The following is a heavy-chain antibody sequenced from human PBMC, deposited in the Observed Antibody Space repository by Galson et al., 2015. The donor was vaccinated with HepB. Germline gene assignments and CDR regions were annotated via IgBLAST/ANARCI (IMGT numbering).Heavy chain of an antibody. J-gene: IGHJ4*02. CDR2: VKGDGSEK. CDR3: ARVGSGTSRDY. V-gene: IGHV3-7*03. D-gene: IGHD1-26*01. CDR1: GFTFSSYW. Sequence: SLRLSCAASGFTFSSYWMSWVRQAPGKGPEWVADVKGDGSEKFYAGSVKGRFTISRDNAKTSLYLQMNSLRAEDTAVYYCARVGSGTSRDYWGQGTLVTVSS.